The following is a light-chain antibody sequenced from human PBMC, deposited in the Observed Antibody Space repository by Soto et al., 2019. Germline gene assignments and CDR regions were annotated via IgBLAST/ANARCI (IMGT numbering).Light chain of an antibody. CDR1: QSVSSK. CDR3: QQYNSWLWT. J-gene: IGKJ1*01. Sequence: DIVMTQSPATLSVSPGEGATLSCRASQSVSSKLAWYQQKPGQAPRLLIYGASTRATGIPARFSGSGSGTEFTLIISSLQSEDSAVYDCQQYNSWLWTFGQGTKVEIK. V-gene: IGKV3-15*01. CDR2: GAS.